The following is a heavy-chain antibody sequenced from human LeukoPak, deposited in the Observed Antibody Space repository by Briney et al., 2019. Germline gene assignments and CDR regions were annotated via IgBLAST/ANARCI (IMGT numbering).Heavy chain of an antibody. J-gene: IGHJ4*02. CDR1: GFTFNNYA. CDR3: AKYDNSWYEGGYFDY. D-gene: IGHD6-13*01. Sequence: HPGGSLRLSCAASGFTFNNYAMYWVRQAPGKGLEWVSGIFGSGGSAHYADSVKGRFTVSRDNSRNMLDLQMNSLRAEDTAVYYCAKYDNSWYEGGYFDYWGQGALVTVSS. V-gene: IGHV3-23*01. CDR2: IFGSGGSA.